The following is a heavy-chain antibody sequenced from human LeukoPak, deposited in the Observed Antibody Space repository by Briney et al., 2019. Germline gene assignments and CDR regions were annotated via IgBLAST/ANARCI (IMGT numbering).Heavy chain of an antibody. V-gene: IGHV3-21*01. CDR2: ISSSSSYI. J-gene: IGHJ4*02. CDR3: ARGDADNTYYYGSGSYYKGDDY. CDR1: GFTFSSYS. D-gene: IGHD3-10*01. Sequence: GGSLRLSCAASGFTFSSYSMNWVRQAPGKGLEWVSSISSSSSYIYYADSVKGRFTISRDNAKNSLYLQMNSLRAEDTAVYYCARGDADNTYYYGSGSYYKGDDYWGQGTLVTVSS.